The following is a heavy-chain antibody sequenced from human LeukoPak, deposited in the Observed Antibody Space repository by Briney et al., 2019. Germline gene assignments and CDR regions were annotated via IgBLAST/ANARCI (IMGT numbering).Heavy chain of an antibody. V-gene: IGHV3-30*18. Sequence: GGSPRLSCAASGFTFSSYGMHGVRQAPGKGLEWVAVISYDGSNRYYADSVKGRFTISRDNSKNTLYLQMNSLRAEDTAVYYCAKVGSGSCYWGQGTLVTVSS. D-gene: IGHD1-26*01. J-gene: IGHJ4*02. CDR3: AKVGSGSCY. CDR2: ISYDGSNR. CDR1: GFTFSSYG.